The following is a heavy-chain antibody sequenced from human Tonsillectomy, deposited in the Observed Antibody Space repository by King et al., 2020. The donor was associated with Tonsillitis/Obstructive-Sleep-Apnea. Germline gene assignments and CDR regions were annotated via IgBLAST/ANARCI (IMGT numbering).Heavy chain of an antibody. D-gene: IGHD2-2*01. V-gene: IGHV4-59*01. CDR3: ARVQVVVVPAAIVD. Sequence: VQLQESGPGLVKPSETLSLTCTVSGGSISSYYWSWIRQPPGKGLEWIGYIYYSGSTNYNPSLKSRVTISVDTSKNQFSLKLSSVTAADMAVYYCARVQVVVVPAAIVDWGQGTLVTVSS. J-gene: IGHJ4*02. CDR2: IYYSGST. CDR1: GGSISSYY.